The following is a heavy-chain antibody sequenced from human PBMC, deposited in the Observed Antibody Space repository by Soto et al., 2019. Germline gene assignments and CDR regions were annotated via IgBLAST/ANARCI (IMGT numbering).Heavy chain of an antibody. CDR2: INHSGST. V-gene: IGHV4-34*01. CDR1: GGSFSGYY. CDR3: ARGWRRQQLVRSYYYYGMDG. Sequence: SETLSLTCAVYGGSFSGYYWSWIRQPPGKGLEWIGEINHSGSTNYNPSLKSRVTISVDTSKNQFSLKLSSVTAADTAVYYCARGWRRQQLVRSYYYYGMDGWGQGTTVTVSS. D-gene: IGHD6-13*01. J-gene: IGHJ6*02.